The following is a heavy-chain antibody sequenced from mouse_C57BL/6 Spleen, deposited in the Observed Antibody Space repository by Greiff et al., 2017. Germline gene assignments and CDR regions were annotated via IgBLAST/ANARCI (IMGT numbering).Heavy chain of an antibody. CDR3: ARGTTVVAFDY. CDR1: GYAFSSSW. D-gene: IGHD1-1*01. CDR2: IYPGDGDT. J-gene: IGHJ2*01. V-gene: IGHV1-80*01. Sequence: QVQLQQSGAELVKPGASVKISCKASGYAFSSSWMNWVKQRPGKGLEWIGQIYPGDGDTNYNGKFKGKATLTADKSSSTAYMQLSSLTSEDSAVYFCARGTTVVAFDYWGQGTTLTVSS.